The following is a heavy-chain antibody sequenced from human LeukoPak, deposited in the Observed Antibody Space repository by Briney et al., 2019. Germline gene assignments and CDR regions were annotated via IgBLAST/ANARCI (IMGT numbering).Heavy chain of an antibody. D-gene: IGHD2-2*02. Sequence: GGSLRLSCVASGFTFSAYWMTWVRQAPGKGLEWVANMNQDGSDKYYVDSVKGRFTISRDNAKNSAYLQMESLRAEDAAVYYCARGYPNDYWGQGTVVTVSA. CDR1: GFTFSAYW. CDR3: ARGYPNDY. CDR2: MNQDGSDK. V-gene: IGHV3-7*01. J-gene: IGHJ4*02.